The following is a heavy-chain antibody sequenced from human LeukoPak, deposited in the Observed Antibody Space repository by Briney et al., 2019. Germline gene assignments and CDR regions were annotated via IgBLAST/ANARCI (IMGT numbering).Heavy chain of an antibody. CDR1: GFTFSGSA. CDR2: IRSKANSYAT. J-gene: IGHJ4*02. D-gene: IGHD6-13*01. V-gene: IGHV3-73*01. CDR3: TRLAAAGPLFDY. Sequence: GGSLRLSCAASGFTFSGSAMHWVRQASGKGLEWVGRIRSKANSYATAYAASVKGRFTISRDDSKNTAYLQMNSLKTEDTAVYDCTRLAAAGPLFDYWGQGTLVTVSS.